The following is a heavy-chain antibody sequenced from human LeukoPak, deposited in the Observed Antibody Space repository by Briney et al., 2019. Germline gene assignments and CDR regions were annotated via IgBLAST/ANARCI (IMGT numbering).Heavy chain of an antibody. CDR3: ARGRGNYVLPYDY. J-gene: IGHJ4*02. D-gene: IGHD4-11*01. V-gene: IGHV3-48*02. CDR2: ISSSSSTI. Sequence: GGSLRLSCAASGFTFSTYAMSWVRQAPGKGLEWVSYISSSSSTIYYADSVKGRFTISRDNAKNSLYLQMNSLRDEDTAVYYCARGRGNYVLPYDYWGQGTLVTVSS. CDR1: GFTFSTYA.